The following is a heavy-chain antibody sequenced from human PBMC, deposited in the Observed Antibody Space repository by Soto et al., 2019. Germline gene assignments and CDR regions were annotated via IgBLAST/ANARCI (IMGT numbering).Heavy chain of an antibody. CDR2: INQDGSEK. CDR1: GFSFISYW. CDR3: SRPLDY. J-gene: IGHJ4*02. V-gene: IGHV3-7*01. Sequence: PGGSLRLSCAASGFSFISYWMDWVRQAPGKGLEWVANINQDGSEKNYVDSVKGRFTISRDNAKNLLHLQMSSLTAEDSALYYCSRPLDYWGRGALVTVSS.